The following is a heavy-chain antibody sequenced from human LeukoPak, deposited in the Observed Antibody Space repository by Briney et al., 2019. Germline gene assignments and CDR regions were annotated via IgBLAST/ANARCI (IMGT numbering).Heavy chain of an antibody. D-gene: IGHD2-2*01. CDR3: ARDVPQGYQLLLGWFDP. Sequence: GGSLRLSCAASGFTFSSYSMNWVRQAPGKGLEWVSSISSSSSYIYYADSVKGRFTISRDNAKNSLYLQMNSLRAEDTAVYYCARDVPQGYQLLLGWFDPWGQGTLVTVSS. CDR1: GFTFSSYS. J-gene: IGHJ5*02. V-gene: IGHV3-21*01. CDR2: ISSSSSYI.